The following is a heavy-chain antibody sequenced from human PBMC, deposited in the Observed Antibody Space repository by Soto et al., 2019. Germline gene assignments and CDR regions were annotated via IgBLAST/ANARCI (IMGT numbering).Heavy chain of an antibody. CDR3: ARVAGAGGYFQH. CDR1: GGSISSSNW. Sequence: QVQLQESGPGLVKPSGTLSLTCAVSGGSISSSNWWSWGRQPPGKGLEWMGAIYNSGSTNYNPSRKSRVTISVDKSKNQFSLKLSSVTAADTAVYYCARVAGAGGYFQHWGQGTLVTVSS. J-gene: IGHJ1*01. D-gene: IGHD1-26*01. V-gene: IGHV4-4*02. CDR2: IYNSGST.